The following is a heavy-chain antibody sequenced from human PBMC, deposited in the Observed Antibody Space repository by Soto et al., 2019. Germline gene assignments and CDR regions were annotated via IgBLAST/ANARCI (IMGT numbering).Heavy chain of an antibody. J-gene: IGHJ6*03. CDR1: GFTFSNAW. V-gene: IGHV3-15*01. D-gene: IGHD4-17*01. Sequence: GGSLRLSCAASGFTFSNAWMSWVRQAPGKGLEWVGRIKSKTDGGTTDYAAPVKGRFTISRDDSKNTLYLQMNSLKTEDTAVYYCTTDRYGDYERDYYYYMDVWGKGTTVTVSS. CDR2: IKSKTDGGTT. CDR3: TTDRYGDYERDYYYYMDV.